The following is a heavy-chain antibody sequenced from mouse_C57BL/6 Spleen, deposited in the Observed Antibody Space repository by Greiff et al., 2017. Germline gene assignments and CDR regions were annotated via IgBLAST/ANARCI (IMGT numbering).Heavy chain of an antibody. CDR3: ARGDSAGSAGFAY. CDR1: GYTFTSYG. V-gene: IGHV1-81*01. J-gene: IGHJ3*01. CDR2: IYPRSGNT. Sequence: QVQLQQSGAELARPGASVKLSCKASGYTFTSYGISWVKQRTGQGLEWIGEIYPRSGNTYYNEKFKGKATLTADKSSSTAYRELRSLTSEDSGVYFCARGDSAGSAGFAYGGQGSRVTVSA. D-gene: IGHD3-2*02.